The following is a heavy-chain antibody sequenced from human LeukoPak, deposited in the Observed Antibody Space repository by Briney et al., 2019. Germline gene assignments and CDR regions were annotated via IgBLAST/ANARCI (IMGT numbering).Heavy chain of an antibody. J-gene: IGHJ5*02. CDR3: ARESKDFEATIFGWFDP. V-gene: IGHV4-61*01. CDR1: GGSVSSGSYY. CDR2: IYYSGST. Sequence: SETLSLTCTVSGGSVSSGSYYWSWIRQPPGKGLEWIGYIYYSGSTNYNPSLNSRVTISIDTSKNQFSLKLSSVTDADTGVYYCARESKDFEATIFGWFDPWGQGTLVTVSS. D-gene: IGHD3-3*01.